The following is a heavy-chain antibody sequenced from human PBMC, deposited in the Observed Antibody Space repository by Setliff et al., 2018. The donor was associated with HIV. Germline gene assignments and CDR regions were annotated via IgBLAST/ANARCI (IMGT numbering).Heavy chain of an antibody. J-gene: IGHJ3*02. CDR2: ISGYGSR. Sequence: ASVKVSCKASGYTFNNYGVMWVRQAPGQGLEWMGWISGYGSRKYAQKFEGRLTVTTDTSTSIAYMELRTLRSDDTAVYFCASGRGIYGSGALEAYDIWGQGTMVTVSS. CDR3: ASGRGIYGSGALEAYDI. D-gene: IGHD3-10*01. V-gene: IGHV1-18*01. CDR1: GYTFNNYG.